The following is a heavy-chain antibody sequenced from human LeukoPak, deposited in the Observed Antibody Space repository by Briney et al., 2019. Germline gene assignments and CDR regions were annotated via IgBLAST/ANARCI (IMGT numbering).Heavy chain of an antibody. CDR3: ARVALVGATTPYGYMDV. J-gene: IGHJ6*03. Sequence: GGSLRLSCAASGFTFSSYNMNWVRQAPGKGLEWVSCISSSSSYIYYADSMKGRFTISRDNAKNSLYLQMNSLRAEDTAVYYCARVALVGATTPYGYMDVWGKGTAVTISS. D-gene: IGHD1-26*01. CDR2: ISSSSSYI. CDR1: GFTFSSYN. V-gene: IGHV3-21*01.